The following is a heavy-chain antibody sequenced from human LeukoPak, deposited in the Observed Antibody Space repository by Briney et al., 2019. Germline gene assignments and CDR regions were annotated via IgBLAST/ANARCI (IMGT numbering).Heavy chain of an antibody. CDR1: GYTFTSYD. D-gene: IGHD3-10*01. J-gene: IGHJ6*02. CDR2: MNPNSGNT. Sequence: ASVKVSCKASGYTFTSYDINWVRQATGQGLEWMGWMNPNSGNTGHAQKFPGRVTMTRNTPISTAYMELSSLRSEDTAVYYCAREGYDYGSGSYYPYWDYYYGMDVWGQGTTVTVSS. CDR3: AREGYDYGSGSYYPYWDYYYGMDV. V-gene: IGHV1-8*01.